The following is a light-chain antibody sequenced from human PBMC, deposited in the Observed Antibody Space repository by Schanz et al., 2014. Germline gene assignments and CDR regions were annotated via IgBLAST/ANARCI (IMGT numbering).Light chain of an antibody. CDR1: SSDVGGYNY. CDR2: DVS. V-gene: IGLV2-14*03. CDR3: CSYAGTYPWE. J-gene: IGLJ3*02. Sequence: QSALTQPASVSGSPGQSITISCTGTSSDVGGYNYVSWYQHHPGKAPKLMIYDVSNRPSGVADRFSGSKSSNTASLPVSGXQAEHEAHYYCCSYAGTYPWEFGRGTKRTVL.